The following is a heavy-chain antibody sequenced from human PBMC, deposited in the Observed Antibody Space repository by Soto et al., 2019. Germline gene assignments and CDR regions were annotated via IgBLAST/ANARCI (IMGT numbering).Heavy chain of an antibody. J-gene: IGHJ4*02. D-gene: IGHD6-19*01. CDR3: ARSVAVPGAHIDY. Sequence: PSETLSLTCSVSGGSISGSYWSWIRQSPGKGLEWPGYVYYTGSTNYSPSLRSRVSISVDTSKNEFSLRLSSVTAAGTAVYFCARSVAVPGAHIDYWGQGTQVTVSS. CDR1: GGSISGSY. CDR2: VYYTGST. V-gene: IGHV4-59*01.